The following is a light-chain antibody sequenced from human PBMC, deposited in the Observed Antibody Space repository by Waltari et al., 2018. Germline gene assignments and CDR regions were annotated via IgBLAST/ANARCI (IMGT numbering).Light chain of an antibody. CDR3: AAWDDTLNGVV. J-gene: IGLJ3*02. CDR2: TNN. CDR1: SSNIGTTT. V-gene: IGLV1-44*01. Sequence: QSVLTQPPSVSATPGQRVAISCSGSSSNIGTTTVNWYQQLPGSAPKLLIYTNNQRPSGVPDRFSGSKSGTSASLAISGLQSEDEADYYCAAWDDTLNGVVFGGGTKLIV.